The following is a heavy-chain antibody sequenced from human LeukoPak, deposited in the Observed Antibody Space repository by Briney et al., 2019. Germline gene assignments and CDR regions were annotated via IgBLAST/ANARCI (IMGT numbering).Heavy chain of an antibody. CDR1: GFTFSSYW. Sequence: GGSLRLFCAASGFTFSSYWMSWVRQAPGKGLEWVANIGEDGTKTYYVDSVKGRFTISRDNAKNSLYLLMNSLRDEDTAVYYCAGSSGEWAPHARWGQGTLVTVSS. V-gene: IGHV3-7*01. D-gene: IGHD3-10*01. J-gene: IGHJ4*02. CDR2: IGEDGTKT. CDR3: AGSSGEWAPHAR.